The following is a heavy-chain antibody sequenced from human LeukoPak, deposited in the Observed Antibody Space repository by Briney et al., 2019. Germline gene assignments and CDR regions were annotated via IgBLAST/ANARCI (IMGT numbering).Heavy chain of an antibody. D-gene: IGHD5-12*01. CDR2: INPKNGGT. J-gene: IGHJ6*02. V-gene: IGHV1-2*02. CDR1: GYTLTDYY. CDR3: ARASGYGYYAMDV. Sequence: ASVKVSCKTSGYTLTDYYMHWVRQAPGQGLKWMGWINPKNGGTKYTQKFQDRVTMTRDTSISTVYMELSSLRSDDTAVYYCARASGYGYYAMDVWGQGTTVTVSS.